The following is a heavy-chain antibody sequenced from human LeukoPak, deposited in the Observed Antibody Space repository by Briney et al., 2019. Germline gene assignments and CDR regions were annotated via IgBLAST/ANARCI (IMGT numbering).Heavy chain of an antibody. CDR2: ISGSGGST. CDR3: AKYNSGYSGYEAYYYYYYMDV. V-gene: IGHV3-23*01. CDR1: GFTFSSYA. Sequence: GGSLRLSCAASGFTFSSYAMSWVRQAPGKGLEWVSAISGSGGSTYYADSVKGRFTISRDNSKNTLYLQMNSLRAEDTAVYYCAKYNSGYSGYEAYYYYYYMDVWGKGTTVTVSS. J-gene: IGHJ6*03. D-gene: IGHD5-12*01.